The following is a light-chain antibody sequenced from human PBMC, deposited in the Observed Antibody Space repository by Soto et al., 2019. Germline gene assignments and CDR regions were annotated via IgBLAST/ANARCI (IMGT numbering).Light chain of an antibody. Sequence: ILMTQSPATLPVSPGERATLSCRASQSVSSNLAWYQQRPGQAPRLLIYGASTRATGIPARFSGSGSGTEFTLTISSLQSEDFAIYYCQQYNNWPPFTFGPGTKVDIK. J-gene: IGKJ3*01. CDR3: QQYNNWPPFT. CDR1: QSVSSN. V-gene: IGKV3-15*01. CDR2: GAS.